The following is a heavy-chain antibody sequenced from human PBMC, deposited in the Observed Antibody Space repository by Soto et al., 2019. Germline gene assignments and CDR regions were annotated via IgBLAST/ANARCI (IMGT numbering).Heavy chain of an antibody. Sequence: GASVKVSCKASGYTFTNYNMHWVRQAPGQGLEWMGIINPSGGGTNYAQKFQGRVTMTRDTSTSILYMELSSLRSEDTAVYYCARDGPEGSFDAFDIWGQGTMVTVSS. CDR2: INPSGGGT. CDR1: GYTFTNYN. J-gene: IGHJ3*02. V-gene: IGHV1-46*01. CDR3: ARDGPEGSFDAFDI. D-gene: IGHD1-26*01.